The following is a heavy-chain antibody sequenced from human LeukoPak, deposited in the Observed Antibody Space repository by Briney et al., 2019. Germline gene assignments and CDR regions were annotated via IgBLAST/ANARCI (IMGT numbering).Heavy chain of an antibody. D-gene: IGHD3-22*01. V-gene: IGHV1-18*01. CDR3: ATPPRYYYDSSGYPRY. CDR1: GYTFTSYG. Sequence: ASVKVSCKASGYTFTSYGISWVRQARGQGLEWMGWISAYNGNTNYAQKLQGRVTMTTDTSTSTAYMELRSLRSDDTAVYYCATPPRYYYDSSGYPRYWGQGTLVTVSS. CDR2: ISAYNGNT. J-gene: IGHJ4*01.